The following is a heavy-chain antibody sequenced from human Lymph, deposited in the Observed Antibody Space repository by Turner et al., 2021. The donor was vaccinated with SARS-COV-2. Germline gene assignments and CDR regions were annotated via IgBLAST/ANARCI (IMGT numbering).Heavy chain of an antibody. CDR3: ARYVSGGYFYYGLDV. CDR1: GFTFSTYA. Sequence: QVQLVESGGGVVQTGRSQRLSCAASGFTFSTYAIHWVRQAAGKGLECVAVISYYGSNKYYADSVKGRITISRDNSKNTLYLQMNSLRSEYTAGYYCARYVSGGYFYYGLDVWGQGTTVTVSS. V-gene: IGHV3-30*04. D-gene: IGHD3-10*01. CDR2: ISYYGSNK. J-gene: IGHJ6*02.